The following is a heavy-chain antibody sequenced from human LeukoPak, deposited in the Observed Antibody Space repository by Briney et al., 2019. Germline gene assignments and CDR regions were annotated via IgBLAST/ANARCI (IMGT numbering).Heavy chain of an antibody. CDR1: GFTVSSNY. Sequence: GGSLRLAWAAAGFTVSSNYMSSVRQAPGKGLEWVSIIYNRGKTYYADSVKGRFTISRDNSKNTLYLQMNSLRAEDTDLYYCSRDRPHGDQKTGELDYWGQGTLVTVSS. CDR3: SRDRPHGDQKTGELDY. J-gene: IGHJ4*02. D-gene: IGHD3-16*01. CDR2: IYNRGKT. V-gene: IGHV3-53*01.